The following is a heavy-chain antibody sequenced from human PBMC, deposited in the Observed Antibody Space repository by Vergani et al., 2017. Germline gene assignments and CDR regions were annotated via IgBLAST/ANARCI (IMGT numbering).Heavy chain of an antibody. D-gene: IGHD4-23*01. CDR3: ARLLRWTYYFDY. V-gene: IGHV4-39*01. CDR2: IYYSGST. CDR1: GFTLGDYA. Sequence: VQLLESGGGLRQPGGSLRLSCSGSGFTLGDYAMTWVRQAPGKGLEWIGSIYYSGSTYYNPSLKSRVTISVDTSKNQFSLKLSSVTAADTAVYYCARLLRWTYYFDYWGQGTLVTVSS. J-gene: IGHJ4*02.